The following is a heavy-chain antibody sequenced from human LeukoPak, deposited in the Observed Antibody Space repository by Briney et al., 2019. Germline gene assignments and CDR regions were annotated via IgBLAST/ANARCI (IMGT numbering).Heavy chain of an antibody. V-gene: IGHV3-21*01. CDR3: ARESSPPAFDI. Sequence: PGGSLRLSCAASGFTFSSYSMNWVRQAPGKGLEWVSSISSSSSYIYYADSVKGRFTISRDNSKNTLYLQMNSLRAEDTAVYYCARESSPPAFDIWGQGTMVTVSS. CDR1: GFTFSSYS. D-gene: IGHD6-13*01. CDR2: ISSSSSYI. J-gene: IGHJ3*02.